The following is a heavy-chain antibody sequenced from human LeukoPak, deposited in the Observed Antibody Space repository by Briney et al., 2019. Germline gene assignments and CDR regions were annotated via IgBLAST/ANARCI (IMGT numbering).Heavy chain of an antibody. CDR2: INHSGTT. Sequence: SETLSLTCAVYGGSFSGYYWSWIRQPPGKGLEWIGEINHSGTTNYNPSLKSRVTISVDTSKNQFSLKLSSVTAADTAVYYCARGGYDYWGQGTLVTVSS. CDR1: GGSFSGYY. D-gene: IGHD2-15*01. V-gene: IGHV4-34*01. CDR3: ARGGYDY. J-gene: IGHJ4*02.